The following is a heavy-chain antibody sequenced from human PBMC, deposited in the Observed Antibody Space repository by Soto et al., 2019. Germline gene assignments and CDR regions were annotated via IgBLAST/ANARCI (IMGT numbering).Heavy chain of an antibody. Sequence: QLQLQESGPGLVKPSETLSLTCTVSGGSISSSSYYWGWIRQPPGKGLEWIGSIYYSGSTYYNPSLKSRVTISVDTSKNQFSLKLSSVTAADTAVYYCARHPWYSSRLRNPHFDYWGQGTLVTVSS. CDR1: GGSISSSSYY. J-gene: IGHJ4*02. D-gene: IGHD6-13*01. CDR3: ARHPWYSSRLRNPHFDY. V-gene: IGHV4-39*01. CDR2: IYYSGST.